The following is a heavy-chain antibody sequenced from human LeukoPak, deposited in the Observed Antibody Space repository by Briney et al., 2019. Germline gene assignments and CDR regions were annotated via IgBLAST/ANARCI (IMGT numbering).Heavy chain of an antibody. CDR1: GFTVSSNY. Sequence: GGSLRLSCAASGFTVSSNYMSWVRQAPGKGLEWVSLIYSGGSTYYADSVKGRFTISRDNSKTTLYLQMNSLRAEDTAVYYCARSITGRASFDYWGQGTLVTVSS. D-gene: IGHD1-14*01. CDR2: IYSGGST. CDR3: ARSITGRASFDY. V-gene: IGHV3-66*01. J-gene: IGHJ4*02.